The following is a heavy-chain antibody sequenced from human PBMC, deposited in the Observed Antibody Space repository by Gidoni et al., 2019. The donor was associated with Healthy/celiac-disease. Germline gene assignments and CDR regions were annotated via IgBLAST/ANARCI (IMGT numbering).Heavy chain of an antibody. J-gene: IGHJ4*02. CDR1: GFTFRSYG. Sequence: QVQLVESGGGVVQPGGSLKLSCAASGFTFRSYGMHWVRQAPGKGLEWVAFIRYDGSNKYYADSVKGRFTISRDNSKNTLYLQMNSLRAEDTAVYYCAKDLLAHQMVQLWVPHDYWGQGTLVTVSS. CDR3: AKDLLAHQMVQLWVPHDY. D-gene: IGHD5-18*01. CDR2: IRYDGSNK. V-gene: IGHV3-30*02.